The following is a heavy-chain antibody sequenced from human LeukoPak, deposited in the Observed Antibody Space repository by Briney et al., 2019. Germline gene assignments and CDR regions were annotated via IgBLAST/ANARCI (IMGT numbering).Heavy chain of an antibody. Sequence: GGSLRLSCAASGFTFSSYSMNWVRQAPGKGLEWVSAISGSGGSTYYADSVKGRFTISRDNSKNTLYLQMNSLRAEDTAVYYCAKENGYYYDSSVPLGYWGQGTLVTVSS. J-gene: IGHJ4*02. CDR2: ISGSGGST. CDR3: AKENGYYYDSSVPLGY. V-gene: IGHV3-23*01. CDR1: GFTFSSYS. D-gene: IGHD3-22*01.